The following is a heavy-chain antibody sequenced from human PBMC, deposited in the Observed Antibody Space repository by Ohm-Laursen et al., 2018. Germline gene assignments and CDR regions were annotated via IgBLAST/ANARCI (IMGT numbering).Heavy chain of an antibody. CDR1: RFTFSSYA. CDR3: ARDRARFQVPTILGDC. Sequence: GSLRLSCTASRFTFSSYAMSWVRQAPGKGLEWVSTISGSGSNTYYADSVEGRFSISRDNSKNTLFLQMNSLRADDTAVYYCARDRARFQVPTILGDCWGQGTLVTVSS. J-gene: IGHJ4*02. V-gene: IGHV3-23*01. D-gene: IGHD5-24*01. CDR2: ISGSGSNT.